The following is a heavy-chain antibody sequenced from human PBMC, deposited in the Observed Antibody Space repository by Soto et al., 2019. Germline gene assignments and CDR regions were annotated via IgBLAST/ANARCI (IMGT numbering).Heavy chain of an antibody. CDR1: GFTVTSSF. J-gene: IGHJ4*02. CDR3: APLRKT. V-gene: IGHV3-66*01. CDR2: IYSGGST. Sequence: EVQLVESGGGLVQPGGSLRLSCAASGFTVTSSFMTWVRQLPWKGLEWVSVIYSGGSTYYADSVKGRFTISRDNSKNTLYLQRNSLRAEVTALYYCAPLRKTWGQGTLGSVSS.